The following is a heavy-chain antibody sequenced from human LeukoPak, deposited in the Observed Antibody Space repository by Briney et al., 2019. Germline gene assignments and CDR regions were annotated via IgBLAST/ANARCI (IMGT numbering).Heavy chain of an antibody. D-gene: IGHD2-15*01. CDR1: GGSISSYY. Sequence: PSETLSLTCTVSGGSISSYYWSWIRQPPGKGLEWIGYIYYSGSTNYNPSLKSRVTISVDTSKNQFSLKLSSVTAADTAVYYCARESGDPLVAATHHDAFDIWGQGTMVTVSS. J-gene: IGHJ3*02. CDR3: ARESGDPLVAATHHDAFDI. V-gene: IGHV4-59*01. CDR2: IYYSGST.